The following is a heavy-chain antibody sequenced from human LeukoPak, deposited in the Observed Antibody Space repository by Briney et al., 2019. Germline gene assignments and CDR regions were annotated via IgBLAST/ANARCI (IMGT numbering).Heavy chain of an antibody. CDR2: STDGTTT. J-gene: IGHJ4*02. D-gene: IGHD2-15*01. CDR3: ARGQYSPDY. V-gene: IGHV3-74*01. CDR1: GFTFSGYW. Sequence: GGSLRLSCAASGFTFSGYWMHWVRQAPGKGLVWVSRSTDGTTTSYADSVKGRFTISRDNAKNTLYLQMNSLRAEDTAVYYCARGQYSPDYWGQGTLVTVSS.